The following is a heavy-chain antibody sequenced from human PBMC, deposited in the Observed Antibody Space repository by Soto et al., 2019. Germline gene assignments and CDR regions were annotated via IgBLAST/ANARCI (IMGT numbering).Heavy chain of an antibody. V-gene: IGHV6-1*01. CDR1: GDSVSSNSAA. CDR2: TYYRSKWYN. J-gene: IGHJ6*02. Sequence: SRTLSLTCAISGDSVSSNSAAWNWIRQSPSRGLEWLGRTYYRSKWYNDYAVSVKSRITINPDTSKNQFSLQLNSVTPEDTAVYYCARGGRDGYAGYYYYGMDVWGQGTTVTVSS. CDR3: ARGGRDGYAGYYYYGMDV. D-gene: IGHD5-12*01.